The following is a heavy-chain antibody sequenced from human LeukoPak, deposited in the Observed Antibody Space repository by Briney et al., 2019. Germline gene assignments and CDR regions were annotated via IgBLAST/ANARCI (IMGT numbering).Heavy chain of an antibody. D-gene: IGHD5-24*01. CDR2: ISYDGSNK. V-gene: IGHV3-30*04. CDR3: ARDPPGRLGYSPFDL. CDR1: GFTFSSYA. Sequence: PGGSLRLSCAASGFTFSSYAMHWVRQAPGKGLEWVAVISYDGSNKYYADSVKGRFTISRDNSKNTLYLQMNSLRAEDTALYYCARDPPGRLGYSPFDLWGQGTPVTVSS. J-gene: IGHJ4*02.